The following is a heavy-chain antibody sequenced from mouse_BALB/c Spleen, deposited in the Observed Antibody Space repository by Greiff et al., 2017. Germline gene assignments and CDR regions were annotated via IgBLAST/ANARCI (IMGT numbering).Heavy chain of an antibody. D-gene: IGHD2-14*01. J-gene: IGHJ1*01. CDR3: TRGDYGYDDWYFDD. CDR2: INPSNGGT. V-gene: IGHV1S81*02. Sequence: QVQLQQSGAELVKPGASVKLSCKASGYTFTSYYMYWVKQRPGQGLEWIGEINPSNGGTNFNEKFKSKATLTVDKSSSTAYIQLSSLTSEDSAVYCGTRGDYGYDDWYFDDWGEGTTVTVSS. CDR1: GYTFTSYY.